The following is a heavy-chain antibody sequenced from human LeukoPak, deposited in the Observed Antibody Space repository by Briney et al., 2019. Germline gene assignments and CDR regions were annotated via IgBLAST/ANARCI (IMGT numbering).Heavy chain of an antibody. Sequence: SETLSLTCTVSGASISSGGYYWRWIRQHPGKGLEWIGYIYYSGSTYYNPSLKSRVTISVDTSKNQFSLKLSSVTAADTAVYYCARAAAFGWFDPWGQGTLVTVSS. J-gene: IGHJ5*02. CDR2: IYYSGST. V-gene: IGHV4-31*03. D-gene: IGHD3-16*01. CDR3: ARAAAFGWFDP. CDR1: GASISSGGYY.